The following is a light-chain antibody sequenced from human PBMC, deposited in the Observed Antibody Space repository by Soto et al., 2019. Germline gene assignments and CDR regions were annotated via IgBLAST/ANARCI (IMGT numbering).Light chain of an antibody. CDR1: QSIRTS. J-gene: IGKJ5*01. Sequence: EVVLTESPATLSLSRWERATLSCRASQSIRTSLAWYQQKPGQAPRLVIFDASNRANGVPARFGGSGSGTDFTLTINSLEPEDFAVYNCQQRNVWPPITFGQATRLEIK. CDR2: DAS. CDR3: QQRNVWPPIT. V-gene: IGKV3-11*01.